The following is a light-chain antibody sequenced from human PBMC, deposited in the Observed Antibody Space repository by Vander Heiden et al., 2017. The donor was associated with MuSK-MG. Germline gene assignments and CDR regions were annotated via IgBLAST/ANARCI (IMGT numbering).Light chain of an antibody. CDR3: QQYNNWAYT. Sequence: EVVMTQSPATLSVSPGERATLACRASQSVSSNLAWYQQKPGQAPGLLIYGASTRATGLPARFSGSGSGTEFTLTISSLQSEDFAVYYCQQYNNWAYTFGQGTKLEIK. CDR2: GAS. CDR1: QSVSSN. V-gene: IGKV3-15*01. J-gene: IGKJ2*01.